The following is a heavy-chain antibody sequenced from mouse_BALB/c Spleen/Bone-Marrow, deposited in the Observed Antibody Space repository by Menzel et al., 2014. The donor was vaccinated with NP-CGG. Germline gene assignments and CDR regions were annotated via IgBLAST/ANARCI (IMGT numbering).Heavy chain of an antibody. V-gene: IGHV4-1*02. CDR1: GFDFSRYW. CDR2: INPDSRTI. CDR3: ARPDYYGYLNY. D-gene: IGHD1-1*01. J-gene: IGHJ2*01. Sequence: EVKVEESGGGLAQPGGSLKLSCAASGFDFSRYWMSWVRQAPGKGLEWIGEINPDSRTINYSPSLKDKFIISRDNAKNTLYLRLNKVRSEDTALYYCARPDYYGYLNYWGQGTTLTVSS.